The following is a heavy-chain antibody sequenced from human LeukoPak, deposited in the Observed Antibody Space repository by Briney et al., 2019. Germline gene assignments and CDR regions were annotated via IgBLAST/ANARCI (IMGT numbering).Heavy chain of an antibody. J-gene: IGHJ4*02. CDR1: GYSISSGYY. CDR2: IYHSGST. Sequence: SETLSLTCTVSGYSISSGYYWGWIRQPPGKGLEWIGNIYHSGSTYYNPSLKSRVTISVDTSKNQFSLKLSSVTAADTAVYYCARGVVIAPQTFDYWGQGTLVTVS. CDR3: ARGVVIAPQTFDY. D-gene: IGHD2-21*01. V-gene: IGHV4-38-2*02.